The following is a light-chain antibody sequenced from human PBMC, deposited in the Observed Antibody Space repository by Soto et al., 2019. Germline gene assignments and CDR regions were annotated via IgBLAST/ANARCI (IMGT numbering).Light chain of an antibody. J-gene: IGLJ2*01. CDR2: QDS. CDR1: KLGDKY. V-gene: IGLV3-1*01. CDR3: QAWDSSTEVV. Sequence: SYELTQPPSVSVSPGQTASITCSGDKLGDKYACWYQQKPGQSPVLVIYQDSKRPSGIPERFSGSNSGNTATLTISGTQAMDETDYYCQAWDSSTEVVFGGGTKLTLL.